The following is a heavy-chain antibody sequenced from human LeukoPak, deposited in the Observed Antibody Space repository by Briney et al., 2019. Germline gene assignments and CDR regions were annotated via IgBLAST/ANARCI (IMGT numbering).Heavy chain of an antibody. V-gene: IGHV3-21*01. CDR1: GFTFSSYS. D-gene: IGHD3-22*01. J-gene: IGHJ4*02. CDR2: ISSSSYI. Sequence: GGSLRLSCAASGFTFSSYSMNWVRQAPGKGLEWVSSISSSSYIYYADSVKGRFTISRDNAKNSLYLQMNSLRAEDTAVYYCAAQLAYYYDSSGTIDYWGQGTLVTVSS. CDR3: AAQLAYYYDSSGTIDY.